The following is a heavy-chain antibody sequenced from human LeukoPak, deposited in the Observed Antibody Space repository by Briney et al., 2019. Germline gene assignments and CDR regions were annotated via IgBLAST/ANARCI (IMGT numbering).Heavy chain of an antibody. V-gene: IGHV3-7*01. CDR1: GFTFSSYW. Sequence: PGGSLRLSCAASGFTFSSYWMSWVRQAPGKGLEWVANIKKDGSEKYYVDSVKGRFTISRDNAKTSLYLQMISLRAEDTAVCYCARHLSGVTGYTYGRGIDYWGQGTLVTVSS. D-gene: IGHD5-18*01. CDR2: IKKDGSEK. CDR3: ARHLSGVTGYTYGRGIDY. J-gene: IGHJ4*02.